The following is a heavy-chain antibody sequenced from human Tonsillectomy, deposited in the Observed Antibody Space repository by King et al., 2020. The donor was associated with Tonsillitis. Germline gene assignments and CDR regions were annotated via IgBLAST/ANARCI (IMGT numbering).Heavy chain of an antibody. V-gene: IGHV3-30*18. D-gene: IGHD1-26*01. Sequence: VQLVESGGGVVQPGRSLRLSCVASGFTFSSYGMHWVRQAPGKGLEWVAVISYDGSKKFYTDSVKGRFTISRDSSKNTLYLQMNSLGTEDTAVYYCAEEGGGSFSPGVYYFGFDVWGQGTTVTVSS. CDR1: GFTFSSYG. CDR2: ISYDGSKK. J-gene: IGHJ6*02. CDR3: AEEGGGSFSPGVYYFGFDV.